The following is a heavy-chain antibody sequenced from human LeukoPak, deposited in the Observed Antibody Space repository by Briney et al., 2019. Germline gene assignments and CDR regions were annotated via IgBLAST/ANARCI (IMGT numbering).Heavy chain of an antibody. Sequence: PGGSLRLSCTASRFTVSSYYMTWVCQPPGKGLEWLSVIYSGGSTYYADSVKGRFTISRDNAKNTLYLQMNSLRAEDTAVYYCVGANKNTFEIWGQGTMVTVSS. D-gene: IGHD1-26*01. J-gene: IGHJ3*02. CDR1: RFTVSSYY. V-gene: IGHV3-53*01. CDR2: IYSGGST. CDR3: VGANKNTFEI.